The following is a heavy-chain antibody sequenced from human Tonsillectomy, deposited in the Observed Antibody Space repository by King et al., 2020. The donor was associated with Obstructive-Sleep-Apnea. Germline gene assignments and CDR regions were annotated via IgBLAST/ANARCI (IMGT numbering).Heavy chain of an antibody. Sequence: VQLVESGGGLVQPGGSLRLSCAASGFTFSSYAISWVRQAPGKGLEWVSAIRGSGGGTSYADSVKGRFTISRDNSKNKLYLQMNSMRAEDTAVYYCANRPDSSGYYFDYWGQGTLVTVSS. CDR2: IRGSGGGT. D-gene: IGHD3-22*01. CDR3: ANRPDSSGYYFDY. CDR1: GFTFSSYA. J-gene: IGHJ4*02. V-gene: IGHV3-23*04.